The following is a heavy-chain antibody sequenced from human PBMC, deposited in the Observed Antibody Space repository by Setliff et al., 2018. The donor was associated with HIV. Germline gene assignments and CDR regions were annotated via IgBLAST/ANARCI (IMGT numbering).Heavy chain of an antibody. J-gene: IGHJ4*02. CDR3: ARDVAVAGTEF. D-gene: IGHD6-19*01. CDR2: INQDGSEK. Sequence: PGGSLRLSCAASGFTFDDYGMSWVRQAPGKGLEWVAHINQDGSEKNHVDSVKGRFTISRDNARNSLYLQMNSLKADDTAVYYCARDVAVAGTEFWGQGTLVTVSS. CDR1: GFTFDDYG. V-gene: IGHV3-7*01.